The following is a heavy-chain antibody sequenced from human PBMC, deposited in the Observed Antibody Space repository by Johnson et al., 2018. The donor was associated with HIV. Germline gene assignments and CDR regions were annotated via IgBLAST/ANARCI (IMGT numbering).Heavy chain of an antibody. D-gene: IGHD5-24*01. CDR1: GFTFSSYA. J-gene: IGHJ3*02. CDR2: ISYDGSNK. CDR3: AKDCGRWLQSDAFDI. V-gene: IGHV3-30*04. Sequence: QMLLVESGGGLVQPGGSLRLSCVGSGFTFSSYAMHWVRQAPGKGLEWVAVISYDGSNKYYADSVKGRFTISRDNSKNTLDLQMNSLRAEDTAVYYCAKDCGRWLQSDAFDIWGQGTMVTVSS.